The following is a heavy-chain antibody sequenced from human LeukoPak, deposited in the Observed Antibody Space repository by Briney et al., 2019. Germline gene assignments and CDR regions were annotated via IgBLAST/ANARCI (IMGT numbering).Heavy chain of an antibody. CDR3: AREGAVGDCSGGSCYSLDY. CDR1: GYTFTGYY. D-gene: IGHD2-15*01. V-gene: IGHV1-2*02. Sequence: GASVTVSCKASGYTFTGYYMHWVRQAPGQGLEWMGWINPNSGGTNYAQKFQGRVTMTRDTSISTAYMELSRLRSDDTAVYYCAREGAVGDCSGGSCYSLDYWGQETLVTVSS. J-gene: IGHJ4*02. CDR2: INPNSGGT.